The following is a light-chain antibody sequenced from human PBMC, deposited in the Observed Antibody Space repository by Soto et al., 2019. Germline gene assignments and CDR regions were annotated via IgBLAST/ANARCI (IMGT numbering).Light chain of an antibody. CDR3: YSFTTSNTWV. CDR1: SGDVVAYNY. Sequence: QSVLTQPASVSGSPGQSITISCTGTSGDVVAYNYVSWYQHHPGTAPKLMIYEVTNRPSGVSARFSGSKSGNTASLTISGRQAEDEADYYCYSFTTSNTWVFGGGTKLTVL. J-gene: IGLJ3*02. V-gene: IGLV2-14*01. CDR2: EVT.